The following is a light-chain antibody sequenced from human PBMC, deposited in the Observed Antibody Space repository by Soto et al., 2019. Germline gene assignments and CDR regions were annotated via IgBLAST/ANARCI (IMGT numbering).Light chain of an antibody. CDR3: QQYGSASGWT. V-gene: IGKV3-20*01. J-gene: IGKJ1*01. CDR1: QSVSSSY. Sequence: EIVLTXXPXXXXLXXXEXXTLXCRASQSVSSSYLAWYQQKPGQAPRLLIYGASSRATGIPDRFSGSGSGTDFTLTISRLEPEDFAVYYCQQYGSASGWTFGQGTKVDVK. CDR2: GAS.